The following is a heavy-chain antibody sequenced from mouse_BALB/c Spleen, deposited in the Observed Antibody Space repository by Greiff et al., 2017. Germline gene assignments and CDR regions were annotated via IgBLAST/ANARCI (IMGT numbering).Heavy chain of an antibody. Sequence: QVQLKESGPELVKPGASVKISCKASGYAFSSSWMNWVKQRPGQGLEWIGRIYPGDGDTNYNGKFKGKATLTADKSSSTAYMQLSSLTSVDSAVYFCARSPVLTEAMDYWGQGTSVTVSS. CDR1: GYAFSSSW. CDR3: ARSPVLTEAMDY. V-gene: IGHV1-82*01. J-gene: IGHJ4*01. D-gene: IGHD4-1*01. CDR2: IYPGDGDT.